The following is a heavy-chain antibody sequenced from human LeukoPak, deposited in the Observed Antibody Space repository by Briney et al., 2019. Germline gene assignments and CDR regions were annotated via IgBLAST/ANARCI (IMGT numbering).Heavy chain of an antibody. CDR3: AMGSGWYGPNWFDP. CDR2: ISGSGGST. D-gene: IGHD6-19*01. Sequence: PAGTLRLSCAASAFTFSSYGMSWVRQAPGKGLEWVSAISGSGGSTYYADSVKGRFTISRDNSKNTLYLQMNSLRAEDTAVYYCAMGSGWYGPNWFDPWGQGTLVTVSS. CDR1: AFTFSSYG. V-gene: IGHV3-23*01. J-gene: IGHJ5*02.